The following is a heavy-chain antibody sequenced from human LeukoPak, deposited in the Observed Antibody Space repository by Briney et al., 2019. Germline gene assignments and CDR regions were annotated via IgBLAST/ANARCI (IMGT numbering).Heavy chain of an antibody. Sequence: PGGSLRLSCAASGFTFSSYSINWVRQAPGKGLEWVSYISSSGSTIYYADSVKGRFTISRDNAKNSLYLQMNSLRAEDTAVYYCAKLSSGDAFDIWGQGTMVTVSS. V-gene: IGHV3-48*04. CDR1: GFTFSSYS. J-gene: IGHJ3*02. CDR2: ISSSGSTI. CDR3: AKLSSGDAFDI. D-gene: IGHD3-10*01.